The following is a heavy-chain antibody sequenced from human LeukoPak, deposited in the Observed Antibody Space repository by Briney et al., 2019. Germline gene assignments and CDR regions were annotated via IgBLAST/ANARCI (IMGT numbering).Heavy chain of an antibody. CDR1: GGSISSYY. CDR2: IYYSGST. J-gene: IGHJ6*02. CDR3: ARHNDYGDYEDYYYYGTDV. V-gene: IGHV4-59*01. Sequence: SETLSLTCTVSGGSISSYYWSWIRQPPGKGLEWIGYIYYSGSTNYNPSLKSRVTISVDTSKNQFSLKLSSVTAADTAVYYCARHNDYGDYEDYYYYGTDVWGQGTTVTVSS. D-gene: IGHD4-17*01.